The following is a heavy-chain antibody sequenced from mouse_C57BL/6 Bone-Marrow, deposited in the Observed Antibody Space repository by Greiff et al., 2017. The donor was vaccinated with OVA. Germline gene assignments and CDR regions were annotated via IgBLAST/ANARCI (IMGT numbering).Heavy chain of an antibody. V-gene: IGHV1-82*01. D-gene: IGHD1-1*01. CDR2: IYPGDGDT. J-gene: IGHJ4*01. CDR3: ARGNYYEGYYAMDY. CDR1: GYAFSSSW. Sequence: QVQLQQSGPELVKPGASVKISCKASGYAFSSSWMNWVKQRPGKGLEWIGRIYPGDGDTNYNGKFKGKATLTADKSSSTAYMQLSSLTSEDSAVYFCARGNYYEGYYAMDYWGQGTSVTVSS.